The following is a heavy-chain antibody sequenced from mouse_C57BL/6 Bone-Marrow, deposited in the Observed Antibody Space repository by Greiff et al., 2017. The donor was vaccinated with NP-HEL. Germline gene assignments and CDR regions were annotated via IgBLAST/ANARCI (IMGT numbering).Heavy chain of an antibody. CDR2: INPGSGGT. CDR3: ARSEYGNLFDY. CDR1: GYAFTNYL. D-gene: IGHD2-10*02. V-gene: IGHV1-54*01. J-gene: IGHJ2*01. Sequence: QVQLKQSGAELVRPGTSVKVSCKASGYAFTNYLIEWVKQRPGQGLEWIGVINPGSGGTNYNEKVKGKATLTADKSSSTAYMQLSSLTSEDSAVYFCARSEYGNLFDYWGQGTTLTVSS.